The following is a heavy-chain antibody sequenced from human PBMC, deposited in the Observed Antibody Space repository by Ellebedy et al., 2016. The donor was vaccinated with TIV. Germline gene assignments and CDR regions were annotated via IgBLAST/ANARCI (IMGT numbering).Heavy chain of an antibody. V-gene: IGHV3-23*01. CDR2: LSTSGGIT. D-gene: IGHD3-10*01. J-gene: IGHJ4*02. Sequence: PGGSLRLSCAASGFIFRDYGMTWVRQIPGKGLECVSCLSTSGGITYYAESVKGRFSVSRDNSKSTRYLQMNSLKAEDTAIYYYAKSLRGDYGDNWGQGTLVTVSS. CDR3: AKSLRGDYGDN. CDR1: GFIFRDYG.